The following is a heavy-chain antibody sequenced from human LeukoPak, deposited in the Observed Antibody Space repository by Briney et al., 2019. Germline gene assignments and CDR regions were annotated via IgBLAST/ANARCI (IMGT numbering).Heavy chain of an antibody. CDR3: ARGAYDFWSGYYSNRDDY. CDR2: ISAYNGNT. Sequence: ASVKVSCKASGYTFTSYGISWVRQAPGQGLEWMGWISAYNGNTNYARKLQGRVTMTTDTSTSTAYMELRSLRSDDTAVYYCARGAYDFWSGYYSNRDDYWGQGTLVTVSS. J-gene: IGHJ4*02. CDR1: GYTFTSYG. D-gene: IGHD3-3*01. V-gene: IGHV1-18*01.